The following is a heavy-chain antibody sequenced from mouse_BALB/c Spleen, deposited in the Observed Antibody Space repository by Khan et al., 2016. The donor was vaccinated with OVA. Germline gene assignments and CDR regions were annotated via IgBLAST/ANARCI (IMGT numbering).Heavy chain of an antibody. Sequence: QIQLVQSGAELARPGASVKLSCKASGYTFTDYYINWVKQRTGQGLEWIGEISPGSGDTYYNERFKGKATLTADKSSSTAYMPLSSLTSEASAVYFCARRNYFGYTFAYWGQGTLVTVSA. CDR1: GYTFTDYY. J-gene: IGHJ3*01. D-gene: IGHD1-2*01. CDR2: ISPGSGDT. V-gene: IGHV1-77*01. CDR3: ARRNYFGYTFAY.